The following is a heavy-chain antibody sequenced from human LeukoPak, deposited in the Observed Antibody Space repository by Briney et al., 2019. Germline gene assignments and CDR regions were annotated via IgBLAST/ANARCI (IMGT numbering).Heavy chain of an antibody. D-gene: IGHD5-12*01. CDR2: INPNSGGT. Sequence: ASVKVSCKASGYTFTDYYMHWVRQAPGQGLEWMGWINPNSGGTNYAQKFQGRVTMTRDTSISTAYMELSRLRSDDTAVYYCARDRASGYDLRLFDYWGQGTLVTVSS. CDR1: GYTFTDYY. J-gene: IGHJ4*02. V-gene: IGHV1-2*02. CDR3: ARDRASGYDLRLFDY.